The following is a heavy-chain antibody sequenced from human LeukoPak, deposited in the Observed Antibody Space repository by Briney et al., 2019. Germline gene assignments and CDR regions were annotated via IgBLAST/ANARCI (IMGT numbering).Heavy chain of an antibody. CDR1: GYTFTSYY. CDR2: INPSGGST. Sequence: ASVKVSCKASGYTFTSYYMHWVRQAPGQGLEWMGIINPSGGSTSYAQKFQGRVAMTRDTSTSTVYMELSSLRSEDTAVYYCARRFRTDGSHCPFDPWGQGTLVTVSS. V-gene: IGHV1-46*01. J-gene: IGHJ5*02. D-gene: IGHD5-24*01. CDR3: ARRFRTDGSHCPFDP.